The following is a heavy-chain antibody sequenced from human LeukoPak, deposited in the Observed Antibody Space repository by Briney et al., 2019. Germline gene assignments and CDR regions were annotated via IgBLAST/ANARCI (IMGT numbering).Heavy chain of an antibody. CDR1: GGSISSYY. D-gene: IGHD1-26*01. CDR3: ATDGTDTGYFQH. V-gene: IGHV4-59*01. J-gene: IGHJ1*01. CDR2: IYYSGST. Sequence: SETLSLTCTVSGGSISSYYWSWIRQPPGKGLEWIGYIYYSGSTNYNPSLKSRVTISVDTSKNQFSLKLSSVTAADTAVYYCATDGTDTGYFQHWGQGTLVTVSS.